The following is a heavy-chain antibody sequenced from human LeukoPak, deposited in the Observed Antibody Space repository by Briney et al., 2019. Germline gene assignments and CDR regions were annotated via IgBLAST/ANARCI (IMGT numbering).Heavy chain of an antibody. CDR3: ATGSYSSGWYVGGGFDY. Sequence: SQTLSLTCAVYGGSFSGYYWSWIRQPPGKGLEWIGVINHSGSTNYNPSLKSRVTISVDTSKNQFSLKLSSVTAADTAVYYCATGSYSSGWYVGGGFDYCGQGTPVTVSS. CDR2: INHSGST. CDR1: GGSFSGYY. V-gene: IGHV4-34*01. J-gene: IGHJ4*02. D-gene: IGHD6-19*01.